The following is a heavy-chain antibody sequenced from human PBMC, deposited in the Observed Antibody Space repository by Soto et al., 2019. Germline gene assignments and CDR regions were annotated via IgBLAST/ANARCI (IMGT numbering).Heavy chain of an antibody. CDR3: AKDKGRDSSGPLFDI. CDR1: GFTFSSYA. Sequence: GGSLRLSCASSGFTFSSYAMIWVRQAPGKGLEWVSAISGSGGSTYYADSVKGRFTISRDNSKNTLHLQMNSLRAEDTAVYYCAKDKGRDSSGPLFDIWGQGTMVTVSS. D-gene: IGHD3-22*01. J-gene: IGHJ3*02. CDR2: ISGSGGST. V-gene: IGHV3-23*01.